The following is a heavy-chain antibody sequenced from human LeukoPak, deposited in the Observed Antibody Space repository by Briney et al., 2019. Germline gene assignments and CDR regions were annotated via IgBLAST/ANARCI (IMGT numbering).Heavy chain of an antibody. J-gene: IGHJ4*02. CDR3: ARFEWLNDYGDYDNDY. D-gene: IGHD4-17*01. CDR1: GGTFSSYA. CDR2: IIPIFGTA. Sequence: GASVKVSCKASGGTFSSYAISWVRQAPGQGLEWMGGIIPIFGTANYAQKFQGRVTITADESTSTAYMELGSLRSEDTAVYYCARFEWLNDYGDYDNDYWGQGTLVTVSS. V-gene: IGHV1-69*13.